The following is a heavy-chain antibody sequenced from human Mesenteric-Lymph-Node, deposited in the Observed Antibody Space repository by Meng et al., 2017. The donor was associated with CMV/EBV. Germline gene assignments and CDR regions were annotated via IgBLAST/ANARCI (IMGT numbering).Heavy chain of an antibody. CDR3: ARALSPYYYDGSGYPPGDAFDI. V-gene: IGHV1-18*01. CDR2: ISPYNGKT. CDR1: GYIFTGYY. Sequence: ASVKVSCKASGYIFTGYYIHWVRQAPGQGLEWMGWISPYNGKTNYVQKLQGRVTMTTDTSTNTAYMDLRSLRSDDTALYYCARALSPYYYDGSGYPPGDAFDIWGQGTMVTVSS. J-gene: IGHJ3*02. D-gene: IGHD3-22*01.